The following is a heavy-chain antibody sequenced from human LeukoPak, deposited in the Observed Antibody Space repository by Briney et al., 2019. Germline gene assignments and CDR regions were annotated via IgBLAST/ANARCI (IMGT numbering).Heavy chain of an antibody. J-gene: IGHJ5*02. CDR3: ARARDYGSVPGWFDP. Sequence: ASVKVSCKASGYTFTSYSINWVRQAPGRGLEWMGWVSGYNGNTNYAQKLQGRVTMTTDTSTSTAYMELRSLRSDDTAVYYCARARDYGSVPGWFDPWGQGTLVTVSS. CDR2: VSGYNGNT. D-gene: IGHD3-10*01. CDR1: GYTFTSYS. V-gene: IGHV1-18*01.